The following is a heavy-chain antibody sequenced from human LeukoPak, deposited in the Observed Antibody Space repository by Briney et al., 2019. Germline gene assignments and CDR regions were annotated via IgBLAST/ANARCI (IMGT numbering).Heavy chain of an antibody. J-gene: IGHJ3*02. D-gene: IGHD3-22*01. CDR2: IYYSGST. CDR1: GGSIRSYY. V-gene: IGHV4-59*01. Sequence: SETLSLTCTVSGGSIRSYYWSWIRQPPGKGLEWIGYIYYSGSTNYNPSLKSRVTISVDTSKNQFSLKLSSVTAADTAVYYCARGIYDSSGYYSRGDAFDIWGQGTMVTASS. CDR3: ARGIYDSSGYYSRGDAFDI.